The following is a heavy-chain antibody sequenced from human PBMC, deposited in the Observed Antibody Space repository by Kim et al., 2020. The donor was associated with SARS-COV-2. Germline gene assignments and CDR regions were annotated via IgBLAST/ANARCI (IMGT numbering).Heavy chain of an antibody. V-gene: IGHV3-30*18. J-gene: IGHJ2*01. CDR2: ISYDGSNK. CDR3: AKDRVVYARAYHWYFDL. Sequence: GGSLRLSCAASGFTFSSYGMHWVRQAPGKGLEWVAVISYDGSNKYYADSVKGRFTISRDNSKNTLYLQMNILRAEDTAVYYCAKDRVVYARAYHWYFDLWGRGTLVTVSS. D-gene: IGHD2-8*02. CDR1: GFTFSSYG.